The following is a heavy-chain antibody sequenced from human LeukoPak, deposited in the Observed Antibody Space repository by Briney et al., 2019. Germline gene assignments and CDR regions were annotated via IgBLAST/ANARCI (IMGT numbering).Heavy chain of an antibody. D-gene: IGHD6-13*01. J-gene: IGHJ4*02. CDR3: ARGAISSWYED. Sequence: GGPLRLSCAGSGFTVSSSYMSWLRQAPGKGLEWVSVLYSGGSIFYADSVKGRFTISRDISKNMLYLQMNSLRADDTAVYYCARGAISSWYEDWGQGTLVTVSS. CDR2: LYSGGSI. CDR1: GFTVSSSY. V-gene: IGHV3-66*01.